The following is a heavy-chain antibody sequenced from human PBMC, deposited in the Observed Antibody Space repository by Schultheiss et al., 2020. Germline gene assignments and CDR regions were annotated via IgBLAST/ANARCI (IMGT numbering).Heavy chain of an antibody. CDR2: IYYSGST. Sequence: SETLSLTCTVSGGSISSYFWSWIRQPPGKGLEWIGSIYYSGSTYYNPSLKSRVTISVDKSKNQFSLNLNSVTAADTAVYYCARDRYFDSWGQGALVTVSS. J-gene: IGHJ4*02. CDR1: GGSISSYF. CDR3: ARDRYFDS. V-gene: IGHV4-59*12.